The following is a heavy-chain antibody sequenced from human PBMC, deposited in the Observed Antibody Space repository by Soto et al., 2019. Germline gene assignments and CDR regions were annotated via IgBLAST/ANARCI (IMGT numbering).Heavy chain of an antibody. D-gene: IGHD2-2*01. V-gene: IGHV3-30-3*01. Sequence: QVQLVESGGGVVQPGRSLRLSCAASGFTFSSYAMHWVRQATGKGLEWVAVISYDGSNKYYADSVKGRFTIYRDNSTNTLYLQMNSLRAEDTAVYYCARELRYCSSTSCYRGMGMDVWGQGTTVTVSS. CDR1: GFTFSSYA. CDR3: ARELRYCSSTSCYRGMGMDV. J-gene: IGHJ6*02. CDR2: ISYDGSNK.